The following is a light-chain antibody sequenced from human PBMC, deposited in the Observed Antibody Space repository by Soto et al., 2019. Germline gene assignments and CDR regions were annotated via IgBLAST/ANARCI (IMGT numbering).Light chain of an antibody. CDR1: SSDVGGYNY. J-gene: IGLJ2*01. CDR3: SSYTSSSTVV. CDR2: DVS. V-gene: IGLV2-14*01. Sequence: QSALTQPASVSGSPGQSITIYCTGTSSDVGGYNYVSWYQQHPGKAPKLMIYDVSNRPSGVSNPFSGSKSGNTASLTISGLQAEDEVDYYCSSYTSSSTVVFGGGTNLNVL.